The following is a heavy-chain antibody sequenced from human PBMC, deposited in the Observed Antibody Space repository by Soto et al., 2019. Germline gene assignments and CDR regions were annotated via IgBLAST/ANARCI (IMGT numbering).Heavy chain of an antibody. D-gene: IGHD2-2*01. Sequence: SETLSLTCTVSGGSISSGDYYWSWIRQPPGKGLEWIGYIYYSGSTYYNPSLKSRVTISVDTSKNQFSLKLSSVTAADTAVYYCARVSDIVLVPAARDYWGQGTLVTVSS. J-gene: IGHJ4*02. CDR3: ARVSDIVLVPAARDY. CDR2: IYYSGST. V-gene: IGHV4-30-4*01. CDR1: GGSISSGDYY.